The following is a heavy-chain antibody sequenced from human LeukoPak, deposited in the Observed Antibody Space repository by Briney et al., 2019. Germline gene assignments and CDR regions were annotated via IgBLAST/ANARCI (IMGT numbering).Heavy chain of an antibody. V-gene: IGHV4-61*05. CDR1: GGAISSSSYY. D-gene: IGHD5-18*01. CDR2: VYFTGST. CDR3: ARQDRAVGNRHYFDY. Sequence: PSETLSLTCTVSGGAISSSSYYWGWIRQPPGKGLEWVGYVYFTGSTDYNPSLKGRVTISVDTSKTQFSLKLSSVTAADTAVYYCARQDRAVGNRHYFDYWGQGTLVTVSS. J-gene: IGHJ4*02.